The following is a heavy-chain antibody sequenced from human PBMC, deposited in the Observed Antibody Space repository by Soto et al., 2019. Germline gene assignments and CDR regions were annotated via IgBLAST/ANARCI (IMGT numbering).Heavy chain of an antibody. CDR3: ATTLNYDYVWGSYRYTFGLDY. D-gene: IGHD3-16*02. CDR1: GFTFSGYA. CDR2: ISGSGGST. Sequence: EVQLLESGGGLVQPGGSLRLSCAASGFTFSGYAMSWVRQAPGKGLEWVSAISGSGGSTYYADSVKGRFTISRDNSKNTLYMQMNSLRAEDTAVYYCATTLNYDYVWGSYRYTFGLDYWGQGTLVTVSS. J-gene: IGHJ4*02. V-gene: IGHV3-23*01.